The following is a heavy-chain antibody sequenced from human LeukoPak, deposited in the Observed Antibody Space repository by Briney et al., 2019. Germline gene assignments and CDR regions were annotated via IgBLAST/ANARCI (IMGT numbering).Heavy chain of an antibody. Sequence: GGSLRLSCTPSGFRFSSYPMSWVRQAPGKGLEWVSSISSSGGTPYHADSVKGRFTISRDNVKNFLYLQMNSLRVEDTALYFCGRVYCSTTSCYDYYDYYMDVWGKGTTVTVSS. CDR1: GFRFSSYP. J-gene: IGHJ6*03. V-gene: IGHV3-23*01. D-gene: IGHD2-2*01. CDR2: ISSSGGTP. CDR3: GRVYCSTTSCYDYYDYYMDV.